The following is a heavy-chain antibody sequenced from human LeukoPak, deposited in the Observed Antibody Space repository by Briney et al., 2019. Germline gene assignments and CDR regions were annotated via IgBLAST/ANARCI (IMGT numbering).Heavy chain of an antibody. CDR1: GCTFTGYY. V-gene: IGHV1-2*02. D-gene: IGHD3-10*01. Sequence: GASVKVSCKASGCTFTGYYMHWVRQAPGQGLEWMGWINPDSGGTIYAQNFQGRVTMTRDTSISTAYMELSSLRSDDTAVYYCARDLGDTYGSVGDFDYWGQGTLVTVSS. J-gene: IGHJ4*02. CDR2: INPDSGGT. CDR3: ARDLGDTYGSVGDFDY.